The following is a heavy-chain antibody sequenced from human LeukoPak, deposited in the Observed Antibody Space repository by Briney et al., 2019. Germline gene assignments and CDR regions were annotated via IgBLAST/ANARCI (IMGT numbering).Heavy chain of an antibody. J-gene: IGHJ4*02. CDR1: GFTFDDYA. Sequence: GRSLRLSCAASGFTFDDYAMHWVRHAPGKGLEWVSGISWNSGSIVYADSVKGRFTISRDNAKNSLYLQMNSLRAEDMALYYCARSDYVWGSYRYYFDYWGQGTLVTVSS. D-gene: IGHD3-16*02. V-gene: IGHV3-9*03. CDR2: ISWNSGSI. CDR3: ARSDYVWGSYRYYFDY.